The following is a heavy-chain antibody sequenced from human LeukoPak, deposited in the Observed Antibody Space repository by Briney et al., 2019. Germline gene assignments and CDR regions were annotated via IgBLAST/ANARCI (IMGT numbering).Heavy chain of an antibody. J-gene: IGHJ4*02. CDR2: ISSSMISI. CDR1: GFTFRRYD. V-gene: IGHV3-21*04. D-gene: IGHD3-10*01. Sequence: PGGSLRLSCASSGFTFRRYDMNWVRQAPGKGLEWVSFISSSMISIHYADSVQGRFTISRDSSKNTLYLQMNSLRAEDTAVYYCARAQPRGYFGYWGQGTLVTVSS. CDR3: ARAQPRGYFGY.